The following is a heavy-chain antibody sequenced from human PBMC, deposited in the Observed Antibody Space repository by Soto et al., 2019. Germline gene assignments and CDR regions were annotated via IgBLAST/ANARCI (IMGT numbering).Heavy chain of an antibody. J-gene: IGHJ4*02. CDR3: ARIPPLLWFGELLSPLDY. Sequence: GASVKVSCKASGYTFTSYDINWVRQATGQGLEWMGWMNPNSGNTGYAQKFQGRVTMTRNTSISTAYMELSSLRSEDTAVYYCARIPPLLWFGELLSPLDYWGQGTLVTVSS. D-gene: IGHD3-10*01. CDR2: MNPNSGNT. V-gene: IGHV1-8*01. CDR1: GYTFTSYD.